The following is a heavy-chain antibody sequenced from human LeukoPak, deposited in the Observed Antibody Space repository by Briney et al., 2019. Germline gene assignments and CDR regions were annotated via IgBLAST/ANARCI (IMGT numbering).Heavy chain of an antibody. V-gene: IGHV1-46*01. CDR2: INPRGGAT. D-gene: IGHD6-13*01. CDR1: GYTFINYY. CDR3: F. Sequence: APVKVSCKASGYTFINYYMHWVHQDPRHGLEWLGIINPRGGATDYSQKFQGRVTMTRDISTSTVYMEFFCARVGQIGAVADFWGQGTLVTVSS. J-gene: IGHJ4*02.